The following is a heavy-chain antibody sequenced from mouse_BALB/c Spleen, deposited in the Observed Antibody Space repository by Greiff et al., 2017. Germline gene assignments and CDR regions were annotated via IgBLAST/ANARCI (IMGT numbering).Heavy chain of an antibody. CDR2: ISYDGSN. V-gene: IGHV3-6*02. CDR1: GYSITSGYY. D-gene: IGHD2-4*01. J-gene: IGHJ2*01. Sequence: EVQLQQSGPGLVKPSQSLSLTCSVTGYSITSGYYWNWIRQFPGNKLEWMGYISYDGSNNYNPSLKNRISITRDTSKNQFFLKLNSVTTEDTATCYCARVRDYDLYYFDYWGEGTTLTVS. CDR3: ARVRDYDLYYFDY.